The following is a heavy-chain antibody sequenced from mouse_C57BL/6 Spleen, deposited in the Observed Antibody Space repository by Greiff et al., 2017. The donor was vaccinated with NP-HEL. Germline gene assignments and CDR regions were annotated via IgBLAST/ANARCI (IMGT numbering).Heavy chain of an antibody. D-gene: IGHD2-2*01. CDR1: GYTFTSYW. CDR3: ARGHYGYDGFAY. V-gene: IGHV1-64*01. CDR2: IHPNSGST. J-gene: IGHJ3*01. Sequence: QVQLQQSGAELVKPGASVKLSCKASGYTFTSYWMHWVKQRPGQGLEWIGMIHPNSGSTNYNEKFKSKATLTVDKSSSTAYMQLSSLTSEDSAVYYCARGHYGYDGFAYWGQGTLVTVSA.